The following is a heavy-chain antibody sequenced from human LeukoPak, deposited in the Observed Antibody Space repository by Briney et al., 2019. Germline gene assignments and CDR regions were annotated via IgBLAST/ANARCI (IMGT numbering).Heavy chain of an antibody. CDR1: GFTFDDYG. V-gene: IGHV3-21*01. CDR3: ARSKHCGGDCYFFDY. CDR2: ISSSSSYI. D-gene: IGHD2-21*02. Sequence: GGSLRLSCAASGFTFDDYGMSWVRHAPGKGLEWVSSISSSSSYIYYADSVKGRFTISRDNAKNSLYLQMNSLRAEDTAVYYCARSKHCGGDCYFFDYWGQGTLVTVSS. J-gene: IGHJ4*02.